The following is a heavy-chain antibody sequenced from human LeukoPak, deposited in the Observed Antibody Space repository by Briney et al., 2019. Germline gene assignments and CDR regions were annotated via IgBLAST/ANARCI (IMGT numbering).Heavy chain of an antibody. J-gene: IGHJ3*02. CDR3: ARDTRNVVVVAAGAFDI. CDR2: ISSSGSTI. CDR1: GFTFSSYE. V-gene: IGHV3-48*03. Sequence: GGSLRLSCAASGFTFSSYEMNWVRQAPGKGLEWVSYISSSGSTIYYADSVKGRFTISRDNAKNSLYLQMNSLRAEDTAVYYCARDTRNVVVVAAGAFDIWGQGTMDTVSS. D-gene: IGHD2-15*01.